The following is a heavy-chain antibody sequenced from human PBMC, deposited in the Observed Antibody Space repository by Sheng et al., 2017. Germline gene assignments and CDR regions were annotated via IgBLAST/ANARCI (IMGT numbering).Heavy chain of an antibody. CDR1: GFTFSSYE. CDR2: ISSSGSTI. D-gene: IGHD3-3*01. CDR3: ARWHDFWSGIPTFDY. J-gene: IGHJ4*02. Sequence: EVQLVESGGGLVQPGGSLRLSCAASGFTFSSYEMNWVRQAPGKGLEWVSYISSSGSTIYYADSVKGRFTISRDNAKNSLYLQMNSLRAEDTAVYYCARWHDFWSGIPTFDYWGQGTLVTVSS. V-gene: IGHV3-48*03.